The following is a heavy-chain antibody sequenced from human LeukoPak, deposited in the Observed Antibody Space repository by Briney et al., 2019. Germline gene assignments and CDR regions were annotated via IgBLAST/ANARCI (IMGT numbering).Heavy chain of an antibody. CDR2: IKSKGDGETT. V-gene: IGHV3-15*01. D-gene: IGHD3-10*01. Sequence: GESLRLSCAASGFSFTNAWMTWVRQGPGKGLEWVGRIKSKGDGETTDYAASVKGRFFMSRDDSKGTLYLQMRWPKVEDTAVYYCTTDLAITMIRGVIVSWGQGTLVTVSS. CDR1: GFSFTNAW. J-gene: IGHJ4*02. CDR3: TTDLAITMIRGVIVS.